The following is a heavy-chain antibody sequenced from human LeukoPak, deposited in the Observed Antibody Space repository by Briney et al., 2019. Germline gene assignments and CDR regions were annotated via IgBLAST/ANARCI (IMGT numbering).Heavy chain of an antibody. CDR1: GGSISSYY. J-gene: IGHJ5*02. Sequence: PSETLSLTCTVSGGSISSYYLSWIRQPPGKGLEWLGCIYYSGSTYYNPSLKSRVTISVDTSKNQFSLKLSSVTAADTAVYYCARHDMVRGVISVYNWFDPWGQGTLVTVSS. V-gene: IGHV4-59*04. CDR2: IYYSGST. CDR3: ARHDMVRGVISVYNWFDP. D-gene: IGHD3-10*01.